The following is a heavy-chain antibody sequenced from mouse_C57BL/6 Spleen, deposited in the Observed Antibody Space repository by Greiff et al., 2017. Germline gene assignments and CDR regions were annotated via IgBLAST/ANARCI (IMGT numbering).Heavy chain of an antibody. J-gene: IGHJ3*01. CDR2: IYPGDGDT. CDR1: GYAFSSYW. CDR3: ARDWDGGFAY. Sequence: QVQLKESGAELVKPGASVKISCKASGYAFSSYWMNWVKQRPGKGLEWIGQIYPGDGDTNYNGKCKGKATLTADKSSSTAYMQLSSLTSEDSAVYFCARDWDGGFAYWGQGTLVTVSA. D-gene: IGHD4-1*01. V-gene: IGHV1-80*01.